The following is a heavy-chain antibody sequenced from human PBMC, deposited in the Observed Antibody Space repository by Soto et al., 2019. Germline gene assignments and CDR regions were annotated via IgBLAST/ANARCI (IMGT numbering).Heavy chain of an antibody. CDR3: ASQPVLYDFWSGDYSSGYFDY. D-gene: IGHD3-3*01. Sequence: SEPLSLTCTVSGGSISSGGYYWSWIRQHPGKGLEWIGYIYYSGSTYYNPSLKSRVTISVDTSKNQFSLKLSSVTAADTAVYYCASQPVLYDFWSGDYSSGYFDYWGQGTLVTVSS. V-gene: IGHV4-31*03. CDR1: GGSISSGGYY. CDR2: IYYSGST. J-gene: IGHJ4*02.